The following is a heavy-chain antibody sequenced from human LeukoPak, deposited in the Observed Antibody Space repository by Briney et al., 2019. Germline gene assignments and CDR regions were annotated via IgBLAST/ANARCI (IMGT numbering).Heavy chain of an antibody. CDR1: GFTFSSYA. Sequence: GGSLRLSCAASGFTFSSYAMHWVRQAPGKGLEWVAVISYDGSNKYYADSVKGRFTISRDNSKNTLYLQMNSLRAEDTAVYYCARSYYEYYYDSSGYYRPYFDYWGQGTLVTVSS. D-gene: IGHD3-22*01. V-gene: IGHV3-30*04. J-gene: IGHJ4*02. CDR2: ISYDGSNK. CDR3: ARSYYEYYYDSSGYYRPYFDY.